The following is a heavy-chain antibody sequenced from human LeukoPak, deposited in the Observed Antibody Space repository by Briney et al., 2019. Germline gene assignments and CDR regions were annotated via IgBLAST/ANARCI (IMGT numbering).Heavy chain of an antibody. CDR3: ARTGDDSSGNYGSSLDY. Sequence: SVKVSCKASGGTFSSYAISWVRQAPGQGLEWMGGIIPIFGTANYAQKFQGRVTITADEYTSTAYMELSSLRSEDTAVYYCARTGDDSSGNYGSSLDYWGQGTLVTVSS. J-gene: IGHJ4*02. CDR1: GGTFSSYA. V-gene: IGHV1-69*13. CDR2: IIPIFGTA. D-gene: IGHD3-22*01.